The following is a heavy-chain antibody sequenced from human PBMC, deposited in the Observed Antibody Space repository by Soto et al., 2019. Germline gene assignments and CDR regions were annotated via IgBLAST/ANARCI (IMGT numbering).Heavy chain of an antibody. V-gene: IGHV3-23*01. CDR3: AKFFVETGGSSGWPWTFHY. J-gene: IGHJ4*02. Sequence: ESGGGLVQPGRSLRLSCAASGFTFSRYAMSWVRQAPGKGLEWVSAISGSGGTTYYAASVKGRFTISRDNSKNTLFLQMNSLRAEDTAVYYCAKFFVETGGSSGWPWTFHYWGQGTLVTVSS. CDR1: GFTFSRYA. CDR2: ISGSGGTT. D-gene: IGHD6-25*01.